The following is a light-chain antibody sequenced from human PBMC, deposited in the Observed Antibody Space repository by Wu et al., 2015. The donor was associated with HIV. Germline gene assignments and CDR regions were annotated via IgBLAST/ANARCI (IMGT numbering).Light chain of an antibody. CDR2: DAS. CDR3: QEYNGY. CDR1: QAISRD. Sequence: QLTQFPSSLSASIGDRVTISCRASQAISRDLAWYQHKAGKPPKLLIFDASELQSGVPSRFSGSGSGTDFTLTINSLQPEDFATYYCQEYNGYFGGGTTV. J-gene: IGKJ4*01. V-gene: IGKV1-13*02.